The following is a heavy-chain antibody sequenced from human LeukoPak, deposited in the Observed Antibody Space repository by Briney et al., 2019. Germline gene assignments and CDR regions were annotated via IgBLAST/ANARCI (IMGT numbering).Heavy chain of an antibody. D-gene: IGHD3-10*01. CDR3: AGNYGPYYFDY. V-gene: IGHV3-33*01. CDR2: IWYDGSNK. Sequence: PGGSLRLSCAASGSTFSSYGMHWVRQAPGKGLEWVAVIWYDGSNKYYADSVKGRFTISRDNSKNTLYLQMNSLRAEDTAVYYCAGNYGPYYFDYWGQGTLVTVSS. J-gene: IGHJ4*02. CDR1: GSTFSSYG.